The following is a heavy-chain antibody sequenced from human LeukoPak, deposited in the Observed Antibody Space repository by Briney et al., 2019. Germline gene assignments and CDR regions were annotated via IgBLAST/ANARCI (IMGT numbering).Heavy chain of an antibody. CDR3: AKARGSGWRDPWYLDY. CDR1: GFTFSNYA. D-gene: IGHD6-19*01. V-gene: IGHV3-33*06. J-gene: IGHJ4*02. Sequence: GGSLRLSCAASGFTFSNYAMHWVRQAPGTGLELVAVIWFDGTNKYYGDSVRGRFTISRDNSKNRLYLQMNSLRAEDTAVYYCAKARGSGWRDPWYLDYWGQGTLVTVSS. CDR2: IWFDGTNK.